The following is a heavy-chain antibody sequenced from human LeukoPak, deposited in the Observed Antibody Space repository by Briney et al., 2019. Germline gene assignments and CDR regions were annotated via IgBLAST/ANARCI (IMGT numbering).Heavy chain of an antibody. CDR1: GYTFTSYG. V-gene: IGHV1-18*01. J-gene: IGHJ5*02. CDR3: ARDTQLERRVFDP. CDR2: ISAYNGNT. Sequence: EASVKVSCKASGYTFTSYGISWVRHAPGQGLEWMGWISAYNGNTNYTQKLQGRVTMTTDTSTNTAYMELRSLRSDDTAVYYCARDTQLERRVFDPCGEGTLVTVSS. D-gene: IGHD1-1*01.